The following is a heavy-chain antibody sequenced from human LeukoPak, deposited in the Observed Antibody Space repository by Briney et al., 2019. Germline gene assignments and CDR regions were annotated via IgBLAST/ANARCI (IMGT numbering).Heavy chain of an antibody. CDR3: AKEGDPTRTPRCMDV. D-gene: IGHD2-15*01. J-gene: IGHJ6*03. CDR2: IRYDGSNK. Sequence: PGGSLRLSCAASRFTFSSYGMHWVRQAPGKGLEGVAFIRYDGSNKYYADSVKGRFTISRDNSKNTLYLQMNSLRAEDTAVYYCAKEGDPTRTPRCMDVWGKGTTVTVS. CDR1: RFTFSSYG. V-gene: IGHV3-30*02.